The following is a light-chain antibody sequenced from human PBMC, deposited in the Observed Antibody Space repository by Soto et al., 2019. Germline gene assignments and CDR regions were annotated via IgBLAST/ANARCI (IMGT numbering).Light chain of an antibody. CDR2: GAS. Sequence: EIVLTQSPGTLSLSPGERATLSCRASQSVSSSYLAWYQQKPSQAPRLLIYGASSRANGIPDRFSGSGSGTDFTLTISRLEPEDFAVYYCQQYGSFFGQGTRLEIK. CDR1: QSVSSSY. J-gene: IGKJ5*01. V-gene: IGKV3-20*01. CDR3: QQYGSF.